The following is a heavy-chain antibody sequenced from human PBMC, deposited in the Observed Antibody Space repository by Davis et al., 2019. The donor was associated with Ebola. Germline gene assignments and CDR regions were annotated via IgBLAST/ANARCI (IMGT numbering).Heavy chain of an antibody. V-gene: IGHV4-34*01. D-gene: IGHD4-23*01. J-gene: IGHJ6*02. CDR2: INHSGST. CDR1: GGSFSGYY. CDR3: ARAGGFYYSGMDV. Sequence: SETLSLTCAVYGGSFSGYYWSWIRQPPGKGLEWIGEINHSGSTNYNPSLKSRVTISVDTSKNQLSLRLTSVTAADTAVYYCARAGGFYYSGMDVWGQGTTVTVSS.